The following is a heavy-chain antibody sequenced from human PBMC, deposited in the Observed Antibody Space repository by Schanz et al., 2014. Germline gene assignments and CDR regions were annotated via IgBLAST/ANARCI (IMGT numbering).Heavy chain of an antibody. Sequence: QVQLQESGPGLLKPSETLSLTCAVYGGSIRSGTYYWSWIRQPAGKALEWVGRVFPNGITNYNPSLKIRFPISLDPPKTQFSLPLTSLTAADTAVYYCARDTTWRLDLWGRGTLVTVSS. CDR1: GGSIRSGTYY. CDR2: VFPNGIT. D-gene: IGHD1-1*01. CDR3: ARDTTWRLDL. V-gene: IGHV4-61*02. J-gene: IGHJ2*01.